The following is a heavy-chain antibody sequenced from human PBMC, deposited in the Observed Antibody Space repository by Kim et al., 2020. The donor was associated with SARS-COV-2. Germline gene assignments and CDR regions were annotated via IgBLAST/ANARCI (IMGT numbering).Heavy chain of an antibody. CDR2: ISSSSSYI. Sequence: GGSLRLSCAASGFTFSSYSMNWVRQAPGKGLEWVSSISSSSSYIYYADSVKGRFTISRDNAKNSLYLQMNSLRAEDTAVYYCAREGSAGDSGYDYPLKAEYYYYYGMDVWGQGTTVTVSS. J-gene: IGHJ6*02. V-gene: IGHV3-21*01. CDR1: GFTFSSYS. CDR3: AREGSAGDSGYDYPLKAEYYYYYGMDV. D-gene: IGHD5-12*01.